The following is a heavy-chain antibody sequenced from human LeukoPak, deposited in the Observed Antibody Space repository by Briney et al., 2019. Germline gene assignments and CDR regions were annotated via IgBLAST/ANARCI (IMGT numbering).Heavy chain of an antibody. CDR1: GVTFSNDW. J-gene: IGHJ3*02. D-gene: IGHD6-13*01. V-gene: IGHV3-7*01. CDR2: IKQDGSQK. CDR3: ARDTSPSSRSSYFDALGM. Sequence: GGSLRLSCATSGVTFSNDWMTWVRQAQGKGLEWVANIKQDGSQKNYVDSVKGRFTISRDNTKKSLFLQMNSLRAEDTGIYYCARDTSPSSRSSYFDALGMWGQGTMVTVSS.